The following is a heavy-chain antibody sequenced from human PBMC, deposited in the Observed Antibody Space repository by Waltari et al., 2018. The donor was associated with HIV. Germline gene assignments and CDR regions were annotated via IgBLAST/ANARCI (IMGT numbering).Heavy chain of an antibody. Sequence: EVQLVESGGGLVQPGGSLRLSCAASGFTFSSYSMNWVRQAPGKGLEWVSYIRSSSSTIYYADSVKGRFTISRDNAKNSLYLQMNSLRAEDTAVYYCARELNYYDSSGYYWGQGTLVTVSS. V-gene: IGHV3-48*01. J-gene: IGHJ4*02. CDR2: IRSSSSTI. CDR3: ARELNYYDSSGYY. CDR1: GFTFSSYS. D-gene: IGHD3-22*01.